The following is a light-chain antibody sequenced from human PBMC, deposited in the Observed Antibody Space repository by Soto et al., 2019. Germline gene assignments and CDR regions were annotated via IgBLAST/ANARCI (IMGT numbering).Light chain of an antibody. J-gene: IGKJ4*01. Sequence: DIQMTQSPSTLSASVGDRVTITCRASQSISSWLTWYQQKPGKAPTVLIYDASSLGSGVPSRFSGSGSGTKFTLTISSLQPDDVATYYCQQYNSFPLTLGGGTKVDI. CDR1: QSISSW. CDR2: DAS. CDR3: QQYNSFPLT. V-gene: IGKV1-5*01.